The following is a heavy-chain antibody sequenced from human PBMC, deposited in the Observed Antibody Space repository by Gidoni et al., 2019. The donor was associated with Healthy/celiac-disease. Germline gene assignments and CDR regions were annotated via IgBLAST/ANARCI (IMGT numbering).Heavy chain of an antibody. Sequence: QVQLQQWGAGLLKPSETLSLTCAVYGGSFSGYYWSWIRQPPGKGLEWIGEINHSGSTNYNPSLKSRVTISVDTSKNQFSLKLSSVTAADTAVYYCARGLRGVRNWFDPWGQGTLVTVSS. CDR3: ARGLRGVRNWFDP. D-gene: IGHD2-21*01. J-gene: IGHJ5*02. V-gene: IGHV4-34*01. CDR2: INHSGST. CDR1: GGSFSGYY.